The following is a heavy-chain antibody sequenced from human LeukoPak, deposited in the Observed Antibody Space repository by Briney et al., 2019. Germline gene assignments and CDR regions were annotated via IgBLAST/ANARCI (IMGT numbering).Heavy chain of an antibody. V-gene: IGHV3-23*01. J-gene: IGHJ4*02. CDR2: VTGSGGNT. CDR1: GFTFSDYA. Sequence: GSLRLSCAASGFTFSDYAMSWVRQAPGKGLEWVSAVTGSGGNTYYADSVKGRFTISKDTSKNTLYLQMNSLRGEDTAVYYWSKRGNYDSRGPPAPFDYWGQGTLVTVSS. D-gene: IGHD3-22*01. CDR3: SKRGNYDSRGPPAPFDY.